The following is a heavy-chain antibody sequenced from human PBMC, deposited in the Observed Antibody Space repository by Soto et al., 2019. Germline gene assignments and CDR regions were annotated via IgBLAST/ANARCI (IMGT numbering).Heavy chain of an antibody. J-gene: IGHJ5*02. D-gene: IGHD6-19*01. V-gene: IGHV1-3*01. CDR1: GYTFTSYA. Sequence: QVQLVQSGAEVKKPGASVKVSCKASGYTFTSYAMHWVRQAPGQRLEWMGWINAGNGNTKYSQKFQGRVTITRDTSASTAYMELSSLRSEDTAAYYCARDRGKKSIVVAGTEAGWFDPWGQGTLVTVSS. CDR3: ARDRGKKSIVVAGTEAGWFDP. CDR2: INAGNGNT.